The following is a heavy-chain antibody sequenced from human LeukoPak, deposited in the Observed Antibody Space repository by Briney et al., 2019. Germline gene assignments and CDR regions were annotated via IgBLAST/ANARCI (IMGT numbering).Heavy chain of an antibody. CDR1: AFIFSSFA. V-gene: IGHV3-23*01. D-gene: IGHD4-17*01. J-gene: IGHJ3*02. CDR3: AKDPNGDYVGAFDS. CDR2: IHGSGVTT. Sequence: GGSLRLSCAASAFIFSSFAMTWVRQAPGKGLEWVSGIHGSGVTTYYADSVKGRFTISRDNSRKMLYLQMNSLRVEDTAVYYCAKDPNGDYVGAFDSWGQGTMVTVSS.